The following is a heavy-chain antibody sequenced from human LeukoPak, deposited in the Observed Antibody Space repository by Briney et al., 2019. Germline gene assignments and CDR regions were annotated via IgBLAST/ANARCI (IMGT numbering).Heavy chain of an antibody. CDR3: ARDKRYYGSGSYYTAY. Sequence: SETLSLTCTVSGGSVSSGSYYWSWIRQPPGNGLEWIGYIYYSGSTNYNPSLKSRVTISIDTSKNQFTLKLNSVTTAETAVYYCARDKRYYGSGSYYTAYWGQGTLVTVSS. J-gene: IGHJ4*02. CDR1: GGSVSSGSYY. D-gene: IGHD3-10*01. CDR2: IYYSGST. V-gene: IGHV4-61*01.